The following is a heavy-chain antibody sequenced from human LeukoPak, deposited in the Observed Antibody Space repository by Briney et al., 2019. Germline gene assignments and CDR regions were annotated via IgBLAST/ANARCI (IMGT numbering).Heavy chain of an antibody. CDR2: IKQDGSEK. J-gene: IGHJ2*01. D-gene: IGHD5-12*01. CDR3: ARARDATKGYFDL. CDR1: GFAFSSYW. Sequence: GGSLRLSCAASGFAFSSYWMSWVRRAPGKGLEWVANIKQDGSEKYYVDSVKGRFTISRDNAKNSLYLQMNSLRAEDTAVYYCARARDATKGYFDLWGRGTLVTVSS. V-gene: IGHV3-7*01.